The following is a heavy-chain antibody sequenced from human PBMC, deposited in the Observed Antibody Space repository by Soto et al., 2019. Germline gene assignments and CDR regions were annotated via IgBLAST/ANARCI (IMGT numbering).Heavy chain of an antibody. Sequence: SETLSLTCAVYGGSFSGYYWSWIRQPPGKGLEWVGEINRSGSTNYNPSLKSRVTISVDTSKNQFSLKLISVTAADTAVYYCASVGPWFGEFHYYYYGMDVWGQGTTVTVSS. CDR3: ASVGPWFGEFHYYYYGMDV. CDR1: GGSFSGYY. V-gene: IGHV4-34*01. CDR2: INRSGST. D-gene: IGHD3-10*01. J-gene: IGHJ6*02.